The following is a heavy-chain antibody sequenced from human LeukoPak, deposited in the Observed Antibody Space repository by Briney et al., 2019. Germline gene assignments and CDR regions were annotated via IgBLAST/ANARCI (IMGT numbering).Heavy chain of an antibody. CDR2: ISSSGSTI. CDR3: ARGGPAFYYMDV. V-gene: IGHV3-11*01. CDR1: GFTFSTFA. Sequence: GGSLRLSCAASGFTFSTFAMIWIRQAPGKGLEWVSYISSSGSTIYYADSVKGRFTISRDNAKNSLYLQMNSLRAEDTAVYYCARGGPAFYYMDVWGKGTTVTISS. J-gene: IGHJ6*03. D-gene: IGHD3-3*02.